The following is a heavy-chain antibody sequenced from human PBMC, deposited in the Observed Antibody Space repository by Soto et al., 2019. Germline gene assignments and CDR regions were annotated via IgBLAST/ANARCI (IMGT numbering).Heavy chain of an antibody. CDR1: GYAFTTYG. V-gene: IGHV1-18*01. D-gene: IGHD1-1*01. CDR2: ISAHNGNT. J-gene: IGHJ4*02. CDR3: ARGRYGDY. Sequence: QVHLVQSGAEVKKPGASVKVSCQASGYAFTTYGITWVRQAPGRGLEWMGWISAHNGNTNYAQKPQGRVTVTRDTSTSTAYMELRSLRSDDTAVYYCARGRYGDYWGQGALVTVSS.